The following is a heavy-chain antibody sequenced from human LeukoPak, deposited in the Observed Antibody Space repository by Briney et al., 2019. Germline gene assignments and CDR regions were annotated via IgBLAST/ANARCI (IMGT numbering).Heavy chain of an antibody. J-gene: IGHJ4*02. V-gene: IGHV3-23*01. D-gene: IGHD3-22*01. CDR2: ISESGHDT. CDR3: AKDSSYYDSSGFFDY. CDR1: GFTFSSYA. Sequence: GGSLRLSCAASGFTFSSYAMNWVRQAPGKGLDWVASISESGHDTNYADSVKGRFTVSRDNSKNTLYLQLNSLRAEDTAVYYCAKDSSYYDSSGFFDYWGQGTLVTVSS.